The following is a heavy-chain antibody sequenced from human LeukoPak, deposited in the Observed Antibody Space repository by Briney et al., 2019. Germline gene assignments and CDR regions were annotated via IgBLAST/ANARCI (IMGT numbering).Heavy chain of an antibody. D-gene: IGHD2-2*01. CDR2: IVVGSGNT. CDR3: ARPGVASWGDY. V-gene: IGHV1-58*02. CDR1: GFTFTSSA. Sequence: ASVKVSCKASGFTFTSSAMQWVRQARGQRLEWIGWIVVGSGNTNYAQKFQGRVTMTRNTSISTAYMELSSLRSEDTAVYYCARPGVASWGDYWGQGTLVTVSS. J-gene: IGHJ4*02.